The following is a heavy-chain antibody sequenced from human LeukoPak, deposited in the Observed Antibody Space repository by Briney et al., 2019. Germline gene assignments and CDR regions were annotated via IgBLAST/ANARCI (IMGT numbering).Heavy chain of an antibody. V-gene: IGHV4-39*01. J-gene: IGHJ6*02. CDR3: ARSYYGSGSRPYGMDV. D-gene: IGHD3-10*01. Sequence: WVRQPPGKGLEWIASIYYSGSTNYNPSLKGRVIISVDTSKNQLSLRLSSVTAADTAVYYCARSYYGSGSRPYGMDVWGQGTTVTASS. CDR2: IYYSGST.